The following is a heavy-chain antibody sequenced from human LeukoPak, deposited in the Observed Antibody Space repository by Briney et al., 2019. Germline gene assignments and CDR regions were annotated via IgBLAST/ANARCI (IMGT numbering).Heavy chain of an antibody. V-gene: IGHV3-7*01. J-gene: IGHJ4*02. Sequence: GGSLRLSCAASGFTFSNYWMSWVRQAPGKGLEWVAKIKQDGSEKNYVDSVKGRFTISRDNAKNSLYLQMSSLSAEDTALYYCARGDGSSWVDYWGQGTLVTVSS. D-gene: IGHD6-13*01. CDR3: ARGDGSSWVDY. CDR2: IKQDGSEK. CDR1: GFTFSNYW.